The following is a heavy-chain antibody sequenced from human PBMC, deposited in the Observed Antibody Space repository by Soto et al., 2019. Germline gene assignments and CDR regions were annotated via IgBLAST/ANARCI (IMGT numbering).Heavy chain of an antibody. CDR1: GGTFSSYA. D-gene: IGHD4-17*01. CDR2: IIPLFGTA. CDR3: ARASPTSAYGMDV. V-gene: IGHV1-69*01. Sequence: QVQLVQSGAEVKKPGSSVKVSCKASGGTFSSYAISWVRQAPGQGLEWMGGIIPLFGTANYAQQFQGRVTITADESTSTAYMELSSLRSEDTAVYYWARASPTSAYGMDVWGQGTTVTVSS. J-gene: IGHJ6*02.